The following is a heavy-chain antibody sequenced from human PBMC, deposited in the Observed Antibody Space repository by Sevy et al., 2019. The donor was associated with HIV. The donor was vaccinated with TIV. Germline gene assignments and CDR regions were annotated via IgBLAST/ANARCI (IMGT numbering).Heavy chain of an antibody. CDR3: AREGCSRPHDY. CDR1: GFAFYEYS. CDR2: LSFGCGKI. J-gene: IGHJ4*02. Sequence: GGSLRLSCAASGFAFYEYSMSWIRQAPGKGLEWVATLSFGCGKINYADSVKGRFTISRDNSKNSFYLQMDNLRVEDTAIYYCAREGCSRPHDYWGQRTRVTVSS. V-gene: IGHV3-23*01. D-gene: IGHD2-8*01.